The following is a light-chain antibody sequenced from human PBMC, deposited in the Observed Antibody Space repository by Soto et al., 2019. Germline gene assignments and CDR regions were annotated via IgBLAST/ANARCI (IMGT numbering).Light chain of an antibody. CDR3: QHYNSYSEA. CDR2: KAS. Sequence: DRQLSQPHSNLSASVGDRVTITCRASQSISSWLSWYQQKPGKAPKLLIYKASTLKSGVPSRFSGSGSGTEFTLTIISLQPDDFATYCCQHYNSYSEAFGQGTNVDI. CDR1: QSISSW. V-gene: IGKV1-5*03. J-gene: IGKJ1*01.